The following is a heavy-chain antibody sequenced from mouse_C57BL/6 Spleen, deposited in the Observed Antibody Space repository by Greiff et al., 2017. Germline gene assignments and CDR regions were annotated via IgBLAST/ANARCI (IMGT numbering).Heavy chain of an antibody. V-gene: IGHV5-16*01. CDR1: GFTFSDYY. J-gene: IGHJ1*03. CDR3: ARERDFDV. Sequence: EVKLMESEGGLVQPGSSMKLSCTASGFTFSDYYMAWVRPVPEKGLEWVANINYDGSSTYYLDSLKSRFIISRDKAKNILYLQMSSLKSEDTATYYCARERDFDVWGTGTTVTVSS. CDR2: INYDGSST.